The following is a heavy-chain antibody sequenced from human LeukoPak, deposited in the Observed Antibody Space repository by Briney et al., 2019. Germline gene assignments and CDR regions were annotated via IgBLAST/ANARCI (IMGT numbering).Heavy chain of an antibody. D-gene: IGHD3-22*01. Sequence: PSETLSLTCAVYGGSFSGYYWSWIRQPPGKGLEWIGEINHSGSTNYNPSLKSRVTISVDTSKNQFSLKLSSVTAADTAVYYCARIGGRYYYDSSPTLDAFDIWGQGTMVTVSS. CDR3: ARIGGRYYYDSSPTLDAFDI. J-gene: IGHJ3*02. V-gene: IGHV4-34*01. CDR2: INHSGST. CDR1: GGSFSGYY.